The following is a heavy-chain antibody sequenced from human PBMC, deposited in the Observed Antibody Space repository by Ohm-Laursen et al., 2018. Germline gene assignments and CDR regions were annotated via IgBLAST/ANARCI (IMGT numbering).Heavy chain of an antibody. Sequence: SLRLSCTASGFTFDDYAMHWVRQAPGKGLEWVANIKEDGSGKYYVDSVKGRFTISRDNAKNSLYLQMNSLRAEDTALYYCAKDDCSGGSCYYGMDVWGQGTTVTVSS. V-gene: IGHV3-7*03. CDR1: GFTFDDYA. J-gene: IGHJ6*02. D-gene: IGHD2-15*01. CDR2: IKEDGSGK. CDR3: AKDDCSGGSCYYGMDV.